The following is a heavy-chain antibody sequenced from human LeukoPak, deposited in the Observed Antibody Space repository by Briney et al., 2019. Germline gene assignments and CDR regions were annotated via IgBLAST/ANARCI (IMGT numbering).Heavy chain of an antibody. CDR3: AXXXXXXXXXXXXXDY. J-gene: IGHJ4*02. V-gene: IGHV4-39*07. Sequence: PSETLSLTCTVSGGSISSSSYYWGWIRQPPGKGLEWIGSIYYSGSTYYNPSLKSRVTISVYTSKNQFSLKLSSLTSPATALYXCAXXXXXXXXXXXXXDYWGQGTLVTVSS. CDR2: IYYSGST. CDR1: GGSISSSSYY.